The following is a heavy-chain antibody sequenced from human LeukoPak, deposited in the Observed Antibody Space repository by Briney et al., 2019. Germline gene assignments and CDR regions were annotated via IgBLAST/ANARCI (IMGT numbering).Heavy chain of an antibody. Sequence: GGSLRLSCAASGFTFSSYSMSCVRQAPGKGLEWVAAIIGCGGSTYYADSVKGRFTISRDNSKNTLYLQMNSLRAEDTAVYYCARDLTPPSAFDIWGQGTMVTVSS. CDR1: GFTFSSYS. V-gene: IGHV3-23*01. J-gene: IGHJ3*02. CDR3: ARDLTPPSAFDI. CDR2: IIGCGGST.